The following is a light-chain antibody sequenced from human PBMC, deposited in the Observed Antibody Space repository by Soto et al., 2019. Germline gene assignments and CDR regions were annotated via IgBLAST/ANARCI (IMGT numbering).Light chain of an antibody. CDR3: LQHNSYPLT. V-gene: IGKV1-17*01. J-gene: IGKJ4*01. CDR1: QGIRID. Sequence: DIQMTQSPSSLSASVGDRVTITCRASQGIRIDLGWYQQKPGKAPKRLIYAASSLQSGVPSRFSGSGSGTEFTITISSLQPEDFATYYCLQHNSYPLTFGGGTKVEIK. CDR2: AAS.